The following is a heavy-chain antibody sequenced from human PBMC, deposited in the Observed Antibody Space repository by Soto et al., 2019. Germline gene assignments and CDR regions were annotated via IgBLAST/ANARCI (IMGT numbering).Heavy chain of an antibody. Sequence: QVQLVQSGAEVKKPGASVKVSCKASGYTFTSYGISWVRQAPGQGLEWMGWISAYNGNTNYAQELQGRVTMTTDTSTSTAYMELRSLRSDDTAVYYCAREMYYDFWSGYYLVVSDYYYYYMVVWGKGTTVTVSS. CDR3: AREMYYDFWSGYYLVVSDYYYYYMVV. V-gene: IGHV1-18*01. CDR2: ISAYNGNT. D-gene: IGHD3-3*01. CDR1: GYTFTSYG. J-gene: IGHJ6*03.